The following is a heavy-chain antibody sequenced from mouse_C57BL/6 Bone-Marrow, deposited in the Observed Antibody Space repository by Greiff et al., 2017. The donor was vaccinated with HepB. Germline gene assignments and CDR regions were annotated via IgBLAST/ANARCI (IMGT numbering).Heavy chain of an antibody. J-gene: IGHJ1*03. CDR3: ARINYGSSTGWYFDV. CDR1: GYSFTDYN. V-gene: IGHV1-39*01. Sequence: VQLKESGPELVKPGASVKISCKASGYSFTDYNMNWVKQSNGKSLEWIGVINPNYGTTSYNQKFKGKATLTVDQSSSTAYMQLNSLTSEDSAVYYCARINYGSSTGWYFDVWGTGTTVTVSS. CDR2: INPNYGTT. D-gene: IGHD1-1*01.